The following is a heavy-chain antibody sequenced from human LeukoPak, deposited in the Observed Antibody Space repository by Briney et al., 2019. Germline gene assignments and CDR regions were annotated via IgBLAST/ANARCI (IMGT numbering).Heavy chain of an antibody. D-gene: IGHD6-13*01. V-gene: IGHV4-59*11. Sequence: SETLSLTCTVSGGSISSHYWSWIRQPPGKGLEWIGYIYYSGSTNHNPSLKSRVTISVDTSKNQFSLKLSSVTAADTAVYYCAKAAAGELDYWGQGTLVTVSS. CDR3: AKAAAGELDY. CDR1: GGSISSHY. J-gene: IGHJ4*02. CDR2: IYYSGST.